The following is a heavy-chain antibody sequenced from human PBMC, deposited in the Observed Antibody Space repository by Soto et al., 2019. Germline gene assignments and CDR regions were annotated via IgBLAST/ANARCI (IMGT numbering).Heavy chain of an antibody. Sequence: SETLSLTCTVSGDSSVSSSSYYWGWIRQPPGKGLEWIGSIYYTGNTFYSPSFRSRLTISVDTSKSQFSPKLRSVTAADTATYYCASEVSSTDGMDVWGQGTTVTV. J-gene: IGHJ6*02. CDR1: GDSSVSSSSYY. V-gene: IGHV4-39*01. CDR3: ASEVSSTDGMDV. D-gene: IGHD2-15*01. CDR2: IYYTGNT.